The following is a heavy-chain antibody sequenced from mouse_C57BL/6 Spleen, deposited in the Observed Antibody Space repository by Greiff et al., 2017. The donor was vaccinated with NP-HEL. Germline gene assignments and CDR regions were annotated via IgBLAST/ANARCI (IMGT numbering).Heavy chain of an antibody. J-gene: IGHJ1*03. V-gene: IGHV1-81*01. Sequence: QVQLKQSGAELARPGASVKLSCKASGYTFTSYGISWVKQRTGQGLEWIGEIYPRSGNTYYNEKFKDKATLTADKSSSTAYMQLSSLTYEDSAVYYCARSGFTTVVYWYFDVWGTGTTVTVSS. D-gene: IGHD1-1*01. CDR3: ARSGFTTVVYWYFDV. CDR2: IYPRSGNT. CDR1: GYTFTSYG.